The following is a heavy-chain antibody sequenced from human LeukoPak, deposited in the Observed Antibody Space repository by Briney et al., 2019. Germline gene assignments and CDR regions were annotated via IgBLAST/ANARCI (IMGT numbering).Heavy chain of an antibody. J-gene: IGHJ4*02. CDR1: GGSFSGYY. D-gene: IGHD3-22*01. V-gene: IGHV4-34*01. CDR3: ARVSYYDSSGYRADY. Sequence: PSETLSLTCAVYGGSFSGYYWSWIRQPPGKGLEWIGEINHSGSTNYNPSLKSRVTISVDTSKNQFSLKLSSVTAADTAVYYCARVSYYDSSGYRADYWGQGTLVTVSS. CDR2: INHSGST.